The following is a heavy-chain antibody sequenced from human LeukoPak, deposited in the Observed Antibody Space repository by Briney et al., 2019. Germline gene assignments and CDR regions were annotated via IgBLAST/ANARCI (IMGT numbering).Heavy chain of an antibody. V-gene: IGHV1-18*01. D-gene: IGHD2-2*02. CDR3: ARFPAAIGLGFDP. J-gene: IGHJ5*02. Sequence: ASVTVSCKASGYTFTSYGISWVRQAPGQGLEWMGWISAYNGNTNYAQKLQGRVTMTTDTSKSTVYMELRSLRSDDAAVYYCARFPAAIGLGFDPWGQGTLVTVSS. CDR1: GYTFTSYG. CDR2: ISAYNGNT.